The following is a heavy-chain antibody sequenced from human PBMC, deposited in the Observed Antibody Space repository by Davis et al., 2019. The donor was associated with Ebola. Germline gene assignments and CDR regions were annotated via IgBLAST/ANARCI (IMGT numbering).Heavy chain of an antibody. D-gene: IGHD3-3*01. CDR3: ARVIRSLTPGYDFGGYYYGMDV. CDR2: VNHSGST. Sequence: PSETLSLTCAVYGGSFSGYYWSWIRQPPGKGLEWIGEVNHSGSTNYKPSLKSRVTISVDMSKNQFSLNLSSVTAADTAVYYCARVIRSLTPGYDFGGYYYGMDVWGQGTTVTVSS. J-gene: IGHJ6*02. CDR1: GGSFSGYY. V-gene: IGHV4-34*01.